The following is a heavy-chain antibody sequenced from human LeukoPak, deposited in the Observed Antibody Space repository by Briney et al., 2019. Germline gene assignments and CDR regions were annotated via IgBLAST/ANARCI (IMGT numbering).Heavy chain of an antibody. J-gene: IGHJ4*02. D-gene: IGHD5-18*01. CDR1: GGSFSGYY. CDR3: ARGGRHSYGPRPFDY. CDR2: INHSGST. Sequence: SETLSLTCAVYGGSFSGYYWSWIRQPPGKGLEWIGEINHSGSTNYNPYLKSRVTISVETSKIQFSLKLSSVTAADTAVYYCARGGRHSYGPRPFDYWGQGTLVTVSS. V-gene: IGHV4-34*01.